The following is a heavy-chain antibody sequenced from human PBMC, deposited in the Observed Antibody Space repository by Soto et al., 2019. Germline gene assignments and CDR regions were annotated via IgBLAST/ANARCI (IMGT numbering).Heavy chain of an antibody. CDR3: AIVGGEIWNNVFYYSGMDV. CDR2: IYYNGSA. J-gene: IGHJ6*02. CDR1: GASLSLLY. V-gene: IGHV4-59*01. Sequence: VQLQESGPGLVKPSETLSLTCTVSGASLSLLYWSWVRQSPGKGLEWIGYIYYNGSATYNPSFRSRFTFPIDRSKSHCSLSRTSGTAADTACYHWAIVGGEIWNNVFYYSGMDVWGQGTTSPSP. D-gene: IGHD3-16*01.